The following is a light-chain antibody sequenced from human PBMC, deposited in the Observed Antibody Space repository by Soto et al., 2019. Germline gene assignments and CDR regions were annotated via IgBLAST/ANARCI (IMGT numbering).Light chain of an antibody. CDR1: QTIRIH. J-gene: IGKJ2*01. V-gene: IGKV1-39*01. CDR2: SAS. CDR3: QQTFSTLPM. Sequence: IQMTQSPPSLSASVGDSVTITCRTSQTIRIHLNWYQQKAGKAPKLLISSASTLRSGVPSRFSGSGSETEFTLIIISVQPEDFATYYCQQTFSTLPMFGQGTKLEIK.